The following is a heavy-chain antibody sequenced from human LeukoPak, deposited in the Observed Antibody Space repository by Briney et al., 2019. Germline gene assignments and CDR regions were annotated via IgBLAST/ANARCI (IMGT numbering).Heavy chain of an antibody. D-gene: IGHD4-17*01. CDR1: GFTFSSYS. V-gene: IGHV3-21*01. CDR2: ISSSGTYK. Sequence: PGGSLRLSCAVSGFTFSSYSMSWVRQAPGKGLEWVSSISSSGTYKYYADSVRGRFTISRDNARNSVYLQVNSLSADDTAVYYCARAVAVSVGRYYGMDVWGQGTTVTVSS. CDR3: ARAVAVSVGRYYGMDV. J-gene: IGHJ6*02.